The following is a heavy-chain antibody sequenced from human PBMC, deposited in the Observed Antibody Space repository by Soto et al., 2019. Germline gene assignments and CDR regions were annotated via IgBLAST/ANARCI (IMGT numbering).Heavy chain of an antibody. D-gene: IGHD6-13*01. J-gene: IGHJ5*02. CDR2: ISSSSSYI. V-gene: IGHV3-21*01. Sequence: EVQLVESGGGLVKPGGSLRLSCAASGFTFSSYSMNWVRQAPGKGLEWVSSISSSSSYIYYADSVKGRFTISRDNAKHSLYLQMNCLRAEDTAVYYCARAAAGTGWFDPWGQGTLVTVSS. CDR1: GFTFSSYS. CDR3: ARAAAGTGWFDP.